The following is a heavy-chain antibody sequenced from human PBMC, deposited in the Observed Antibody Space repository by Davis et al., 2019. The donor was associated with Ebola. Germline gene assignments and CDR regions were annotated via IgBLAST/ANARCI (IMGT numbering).Heavy chain of an antibody. Sequence: GSLRLSCAAYGGSFSGYYWSWIRQPPGKGLEWIGAINHSGSTNYNPSLKSRVTISVDTSKNQFSLKLSSVTAADAAMYYCNRGINFWSGSYYYYGMDVWGQGTTVTVSS. CDR2: INHSGST. J-gene: IGHJ6*02. D-gene: IGHD3-3*01. CDR3: NRGINFWSGSYYYYGMDV. CDR1: GGSFSGYY. V-gene: IGHV4-34*01.